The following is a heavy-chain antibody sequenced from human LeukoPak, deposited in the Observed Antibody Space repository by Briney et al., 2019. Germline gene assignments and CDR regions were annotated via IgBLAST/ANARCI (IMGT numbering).Heavy chain of an antibody. Sequence: GGSLRLSCAASGFTFSSYGMHWVRQAPGKGLEWVAYIQYDGSNQQYADSVKGRFTISRDDPHNTLYLQMNSLRAEDTAVYFCARGGVDYYGSGTYYLMYYFDYWGQGALVTVSS. V-gene: IGHV3-30*02. D-gene: IGHD3-10*01. J-gene: IGHJ4*02. CDR2: IQYDGSNQ. CDR1: GFTFSSYG. CDR3: ARGGVDYYGSGTYYLMYYFDY.